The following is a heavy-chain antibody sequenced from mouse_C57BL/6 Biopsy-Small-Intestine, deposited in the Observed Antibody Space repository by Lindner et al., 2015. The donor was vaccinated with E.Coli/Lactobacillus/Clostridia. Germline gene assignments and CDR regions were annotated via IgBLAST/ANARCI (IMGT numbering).Heavy chain of an antibody. CDR2: IYPEDDDI. CDR3: TKYPLYYGNYFDY. V-gene: IGHV1-80*01. CDR1: GNAFSRYW. Sequence: VQRAGGLGAELVKPGASVKISCKVSGNAFSRYWMNWVKQSPGKGLEWIGQIYPEDDDINYNGKFKGKATLTADKSSSTAYMQLSSLTSEDSAVYFCTKYPLYYGNYFDYWGQGTTLTVSS. J-gene: IGHJ2*01. D-gene: IGHD2-1*01.